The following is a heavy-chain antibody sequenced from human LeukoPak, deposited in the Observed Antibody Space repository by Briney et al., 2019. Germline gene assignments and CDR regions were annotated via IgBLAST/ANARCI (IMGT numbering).Heavy chain of an antibody. D-gene: IGHD4-17*01. J-gene: IGHJ4*02. CDR3: ASSDYGDYDSLDY. Sequence: SETLSLTCTSSGGSVSSHYCTWIRQPPGKRLEWIGYIDFNGYTKYNPSLKSRVTMSVDRAKNQVSLKLTSMTAADTAVYFCASSDYGDYDSLDYWGQGTLVAVSS. CDR2: IDFNGYT. CDR1: GGSVSSHY. V-gene: IGHV4-59*08.